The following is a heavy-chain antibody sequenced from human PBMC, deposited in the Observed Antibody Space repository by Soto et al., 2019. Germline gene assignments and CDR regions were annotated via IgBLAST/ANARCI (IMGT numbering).Heavy chain of an antibody. Sequence: EVQLVESGGGLVQPGRSLRLSCAASGFTFDDYAMHWVRQAPGKGLEWVSGISWNSGIIDYADSVKGRFTISRDNAKNSLYLQMNSLRAEDTALYYYAKGYSYGVLEPLGYWGQGTLVTVSS. J-gene: IGHJ4*02. CDR2: ISWNSGII. D-gene: IGHD5-18*01. CDR1: GFTFDDYA. V-gene: IGHV3-9*01. CDR3: AKGYSYGVLEPLGY.